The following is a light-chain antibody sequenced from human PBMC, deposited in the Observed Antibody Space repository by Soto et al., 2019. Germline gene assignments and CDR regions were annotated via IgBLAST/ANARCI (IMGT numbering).Light chain of an antibody. CDR2: YDD. V-gene: IGLV1-36*01. CDR1: SSNIGNNA. CDR3: AAWDDSLNGYV. J-gene: IGLJ1*01. Sequence: QSVLTQPPSVSEAPRQRVTISCSGSSSNIGNNAVNWYQQLPGKAPKLLIYYDDLLPSGVSDRFSGSKSGTSASLAISGLQSEDEADYYCAAWDDSLNGYVFGPGTKVTV.